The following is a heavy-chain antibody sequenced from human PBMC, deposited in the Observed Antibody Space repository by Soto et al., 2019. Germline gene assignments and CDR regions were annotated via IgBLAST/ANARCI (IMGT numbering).Heavy chain of an antibody. J-gene: IGHJ5*02. D-gene: IGHD3-9*01. CDR2: IYYSGST. CDR1: GGSVSSGSYY. Sequence: PSETLSLTCTVSGGSVSSGSYYWSWIRQPPGKGLEWIGYIYYSGSTNYNPSLKSRVTISVDTSKNQFSLKLSSVTAADTAVYYCARERSYDILTGSNWFDPWGQGTLVTVSS. V-gene: IGHV4-61*01. CDR3: ARERSYDILTGSNWFDP.